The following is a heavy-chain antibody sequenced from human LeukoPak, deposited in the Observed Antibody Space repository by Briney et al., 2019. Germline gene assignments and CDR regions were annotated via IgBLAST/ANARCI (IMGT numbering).Heavy chain of an antibody. CDR1: GGSISSSSYY. V-gene: IGHV4-39*07. J-gene: IGHJ6*02. CDR2: IYYSGST. CDR3: ATPAPFYNWNDASYYYYGMDV. D-gene: IGHD1-1*01. Sequence: PSETLSLTCTVSGGSISSSSYYWGWIRQPPGKGLEWIGSIYYSGSTYYNPSLKSRVTISVDTSKNQFSLKLSSVTAADTAVYYCATPAPFYNWNDASYYYYGMDVWGQGTTVTVSS.